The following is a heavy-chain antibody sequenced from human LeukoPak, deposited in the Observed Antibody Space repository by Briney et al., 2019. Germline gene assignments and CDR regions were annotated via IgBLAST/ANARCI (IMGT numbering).Heavy chain of an antibody. J-gene: IGHJ3*02. CDR1: GGSISSYY. CDR3: ARDRTPYSSGWYKDAFDI. Sequence: SETLSLTCTVSGGSISSYYWSWIRQPPGRGLEWIGYIYYSGSTNYNPSLKSRVTISVDTSKNQFSLKLSSVTAADTAVYYCARDRTPYSSGWYKDAFDIWGQGTMVTVSS. D-gene: IGHD6-19*01. CDR2: IYYSGST. V-gene: IGHV4-59*01.